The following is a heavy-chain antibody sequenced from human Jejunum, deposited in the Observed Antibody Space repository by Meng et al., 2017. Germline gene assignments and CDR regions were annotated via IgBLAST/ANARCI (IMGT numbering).Heavy chain of an antibody. CDR2: ITAFNGLS. V-gene: IGHV1-18*01. CDR1: GYTFTNYG. Sequence: QVQLVQSGPEVKKPGASVKFSCKASGYTFTNYGISWVRQAPGQGLEWMAWITAFNGLSTYTQKLQGRVTVATDSSTNTAYMELTNLTSDDTAVYYCARDEDGTAMFYWGQGTLVTVSS. D-gene: IGHD5-18*01. J-gene: IGHJ4*02. CDR3: ARDEDGTAMFY.